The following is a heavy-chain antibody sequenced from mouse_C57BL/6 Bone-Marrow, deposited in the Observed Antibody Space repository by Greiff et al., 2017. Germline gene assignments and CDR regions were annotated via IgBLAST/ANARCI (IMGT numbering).Heavy chain of an antibody. CDR1: GFTFSDYG. V-gene: IGHV5-17*01. CDR3: ARPYYYGSLDY. CDR2: ISSGSSTI. J-gene: IGHJ2*01. D-gene: IGHD1-1*01. Sequence: EVKLVESGGGLVKPGGSLKLSCAASGFTFSDYGMHWVRQAPEKGLEWVAYISSGSSTIYYADTVKGRCTFSRDNAKNTLFLQMTILRSEDTAMYYCARPYYYGSLDYWGQGTTLTVSS.